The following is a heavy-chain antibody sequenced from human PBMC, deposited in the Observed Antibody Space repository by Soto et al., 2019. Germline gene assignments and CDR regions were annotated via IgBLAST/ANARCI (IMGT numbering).Heavy chain of an antibody. D-gene: IGHD3-10*01. J-gene: IGHJ4*02. CDR2: ISFDGSRD. Sequence: QVQLVESGGGVVQPKRSLRLSCVVSGFTFNNYGMHWVRQAPGKGLEWVAVISFDGSRDYYADSVKGRFTIFRDNSRNTLYLQVNTLRPEDTAIYYCARAAMVTFMVSYWGQGTLVTVSS. CDR3: ARAAMVTFMVSY. CDR1: GFTFNNYG. V-gene: IGHV3-30*03.